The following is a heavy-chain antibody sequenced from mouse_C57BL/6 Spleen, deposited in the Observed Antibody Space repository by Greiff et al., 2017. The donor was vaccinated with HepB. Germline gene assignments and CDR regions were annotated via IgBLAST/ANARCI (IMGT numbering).Heavy chain of an antibody. J-gene: IGHJ1*03. Sequence: VQLQQSGAELVRPGASVTLSCKASGYTFTDYEMHWVKQTPVHGLEWIGAIDPETGGTAYNQKFKGKAILTADKSSSTAYMELRSLTSEDSAVYYCTSNGSSWDWYFDVWGTGTTVTVSS. CDR1: GYTFTDYE. V-gene: IGHV1-15*01. D-gene: IGHD1-1*01. CDR2: IDPETGGT. CDR3: TSNGSSWDWYFDV.